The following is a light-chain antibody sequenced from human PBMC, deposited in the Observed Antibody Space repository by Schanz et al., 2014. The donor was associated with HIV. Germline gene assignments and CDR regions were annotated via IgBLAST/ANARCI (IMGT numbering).Light chain of an antibody. CDR1: QSVSSY. V-gene: IGKV3D-15*01. CDR2: GAS. CDR3: QQYNDWPRT. J-gene: IGKJ1*01. Sequence: EIVLTQSPATLSLSPGERATLSCRASQSVSSYLAWYQQKPGQAPRLLIYGASSRATGIPDRFSGSGSGTEFTLTISRLQSEDFAVYYCQQYNDWPRTFGQGTKVEIK.